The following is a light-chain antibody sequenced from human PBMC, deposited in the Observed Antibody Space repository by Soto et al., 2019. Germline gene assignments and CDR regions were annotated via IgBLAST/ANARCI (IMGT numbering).Light chain of an antibody. CDR3: QQYDT. J-gene: IGKJ3*01. V-gene: IGKV3-20*01. Sequence: EIVLTQSPGTLSLSPGERATLSCRASQSVSSSYLAWYQQKPGQAPRLLICGASSRATGIPDRFSGSGSGTDFTLTISRLEPEDFAVYYCQQYDTFGPGTKVDIK. CDR2: GAS. CDR1: QSVSSSY.